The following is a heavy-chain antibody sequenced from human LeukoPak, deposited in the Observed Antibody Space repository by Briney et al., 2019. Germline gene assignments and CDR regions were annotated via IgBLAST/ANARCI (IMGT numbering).Heavy chain of an antibody. CDR3: ARGLEMATISHPP. V-gene: IGHV3-21*01. CDR2: ISSSSSYI. Sequence: GGSLRLSCAASGFTFSSYSMNWVRQAPGKGLEWVSSISSSSSYIYYADSVKGRFTISRDNAKNSLYLQMNSLRAEDTAVYYCARGLEMATISHPPWGQGTLVTVSS. CDR1: GFTFSSYS. J-gene: IGHJ5*02. D-gene: IGHD5-24*01.